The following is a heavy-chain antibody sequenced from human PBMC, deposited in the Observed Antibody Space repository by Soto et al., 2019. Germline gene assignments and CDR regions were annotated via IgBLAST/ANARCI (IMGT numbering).Heavy chain of an antibody. D-gene: IGHD6-19*01. CDR1: GYTFTSYL. CDR2: ISVNNGNT. J-gene: IGHJ5*02. CDR3: ARVSSGWYYWVDP. Sequence: QVQLVQSGAEVKKPGASVKVSCKASGYTFTSYLISWVRQAPGQGLEWTGWISVNNGNTNYAQKLQGRVTMTTDTSSSTAYMALRSLRSDDTAVYYWARVSSGWYYWVDPWGQGTLVTVSS. V-gene: IGHV1-18*01.